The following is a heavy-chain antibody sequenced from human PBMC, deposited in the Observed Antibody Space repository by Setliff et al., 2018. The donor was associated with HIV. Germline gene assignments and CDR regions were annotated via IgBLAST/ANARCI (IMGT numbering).Heavy chain of an antibody. CDR1: GYTFSDYY. V-gene: IGHV1-2*02. J-gene: IGHJ4*02. CDR3: ARDGYFDWLLFDY. D-gene: IGHD3-9*01. CDR2: ISPNRGAT. Sequence: ASVKVSCKASGYTFSDYYIHWVRQAPGQGLEWMGWISPNRGATNFAQKFLGRVTMTRDTSISTAYLELSSLKSDDTAVYYCARDGYFDWLLFDYWGQGTLVTVSS.